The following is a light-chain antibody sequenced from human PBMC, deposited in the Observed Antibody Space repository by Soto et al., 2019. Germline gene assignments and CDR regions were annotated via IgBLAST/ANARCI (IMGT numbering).Light chain of an antibody. J-gene: IGKJ1*01. V-gene: IGKV1-5*01. CDR3: QQYYSYPGP. CDR1: QSISNW. Sequence: DIQMTQSPSTLSASVGDRVTITCRASQSISNWLAWYQQKPGKAPKLLIYDASSLESGVPSGFSGSGSGTEFTLTISSLQPDDFATYYCQQYYSYPGPFGQGTKVEIK. CDR2: DAS.